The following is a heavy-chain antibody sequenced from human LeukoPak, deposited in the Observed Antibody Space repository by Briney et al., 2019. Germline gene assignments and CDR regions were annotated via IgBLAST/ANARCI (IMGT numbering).Heavy chain of an antibody. CDR3: ARDADGVAGLFDY. J-gene: IGHJ4*01. Sequence: GGSLRLSCAASGFTFSDYYMSWIRQAPGKGLEWVSYISSSSSYTNYADSVKGRFTISRDNAKNSLYLQMNTLRADDTAVYYCARDADGVAGLFDYWGHGTLVTVSS. V-gene: IGHV3-11*05. D-gene: IGHD6-19*01. CDR2: ISSSSSYT. CDR1: GFTFSDYY.